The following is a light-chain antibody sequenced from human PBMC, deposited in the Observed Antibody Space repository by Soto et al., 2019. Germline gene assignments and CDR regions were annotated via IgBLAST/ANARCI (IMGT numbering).Light chain of an antibody. CDR3: CSYASSSTFV. CDR2: EGS. V-gene: IGLV2-23*03. J-gene: IGLJ3*02. CDR1: SSDVGSYNL. Sequence: PVLTQPASVSGSPGQSVTISCTGTSSDVGSYNLVSWYQQHPGKAPKLMIYEGSKRPSGVSNRFSGSKSGNTASLTVSGLQAEDEADYYCCSYASSSTFVFGGGTKLTVL.